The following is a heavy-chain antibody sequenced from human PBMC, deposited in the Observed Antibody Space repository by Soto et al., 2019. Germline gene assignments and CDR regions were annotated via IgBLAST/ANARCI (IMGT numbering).Heavy chain of an antibody. CDR1: GGSISSGGYY. V-gene: IGHV4-31*03. CDR3: ARVVRPGSYYYYYMDV. D-gene: IGHD3-10*01. CDR2: IYYSGST. J-gene: IGHJ6*03. Sequence: SETLSLTCTVSGGSISSGGYYWSWIRQHPGKGLEWIGYIYYSGSTYYNPSLKSRVTISVDTSKNQFSLKLSSVTAADTAVYYCARVVRPGSYYYYYMDVWGKGTTVTVSS.